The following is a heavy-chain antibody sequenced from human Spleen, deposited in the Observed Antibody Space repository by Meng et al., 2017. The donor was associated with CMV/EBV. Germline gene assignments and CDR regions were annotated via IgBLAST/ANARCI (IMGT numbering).Heavy chain of an antibody. J-gene: IGHJ4*02. CDR2: IYYSGST. Sequence: SETLSLTCTVSGGSISSGDYYWSWIRQPPGKGLEWIGYIYYSGSTYYNPSLKSRVTISVDTSKNQFSLKLSSVTAADTAVYYCARGAVVPAAILDEGWGQGTLVTVSS. CDR3: ARGAVVPAAILDEG. CDR1: GGSISSGDYY. D-gene: IGHD2-2*02. V-gene: IGHV4-30-4*08.